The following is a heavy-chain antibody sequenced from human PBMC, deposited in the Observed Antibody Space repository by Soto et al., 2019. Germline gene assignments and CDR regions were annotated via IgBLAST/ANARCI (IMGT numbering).Heavy chain of an antibody. Sequence: GGSLRLSCAASGFTFSSYGMHWVRQAPGKGLEWVAVISYDGSNKYYADSVKGRFTISRDNSKNTLYLQMNSLRAEDTAVYYCAKDDVRSGWYRPPSIDYWGPGTLVTVSS. CDR3: AKDDVRSGWYRPPSIDY. J-gene: IGHJ4*02. CDR1: GFTFSSYG. D-gene: IGHD6-19*01. CDR2: ISYDGSNK. V-gene: IGHV3-30*18.